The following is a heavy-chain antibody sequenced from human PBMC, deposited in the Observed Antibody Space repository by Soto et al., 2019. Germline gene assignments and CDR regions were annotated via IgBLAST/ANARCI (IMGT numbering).Heavy chain of an antibody. CDR2: ISAYNGNT. D-gene: IGHD6-13*01. J-gene: IGHJ4*02. CDR1: GYTFTSYG. CDR3: AAGYSSSWPDRAFDY. V-gene: IGHV1-18*01. Sequence: GASVKVSCKASGYTFTSYGISWVRQAPGQGLEWMGWISAYNGNTDYAQKLQGRVTMTTDTSTSTAYMELRSLRSDDTAVYYCAAGYSSSWPDRAFDYWGQGTQVTVSS.